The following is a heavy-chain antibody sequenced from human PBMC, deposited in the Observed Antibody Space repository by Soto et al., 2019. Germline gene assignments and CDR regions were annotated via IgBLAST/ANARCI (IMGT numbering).Heavy chain of an antibody. CDR1: GGSISSYY. CDR2: IYYSGST. CDR3: ASQAFGRFGEYYFDY. Sequence: SETLSLTCTVSGGSISSYYWSWIRQPPGKGLEWIGYIYYSGSTNYNPSRKSRVTISVDTSKNQFSLKLSSVTAADTAVYYCASQAFGRFGEYYFDYWGQGTLVTVSS. V-gene: IGHV4-59*08. J-gene: IGHJ4*02. D-gene: IGHD3-10*01.